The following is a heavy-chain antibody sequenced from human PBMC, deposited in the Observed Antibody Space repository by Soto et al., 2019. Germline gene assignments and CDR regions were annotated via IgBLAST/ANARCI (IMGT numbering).Heavy chain of an antibody. CDR2: FDPEDGET. CDR3: ATESPHYDYVWGSYRYTGVY. CDR1: GYTLTELS. D-gene: IGHD3-16*02. Sequence: GASVKFSCKVSGYTLTELSMHWVRQAPGKGLEWMGGFDPEDGETIYAQKFQGRVTMTEDTSTDTAYMELSSLRSEDTAVYYCATESPHYDYVWGSYRYTGVYWGQGTLVTVSS. V-gene: IGHV1-24*01. J-gene: IGHJ4*02.